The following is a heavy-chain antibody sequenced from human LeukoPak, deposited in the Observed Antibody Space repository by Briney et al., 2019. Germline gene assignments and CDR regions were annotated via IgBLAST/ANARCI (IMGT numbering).Heavy chain of an antibody. J-gene: IGHJ4*02. Sequence: SETLSLTCTASGGSISSNSYYWGWIRQPPGKGLEWIGSIYYSGSTYYNPSLKNRLTISVDTSKNQFSLKLSSVTAADTAVYYCARTRYYYGSRSYGAPYYFDYWGQGTLVTVSS. D-gene: IGHD3-10*01. V-gene: IGHV4-39*01. CDR1: GGSISSNSYY. CDR3: ARTRYYYGSRSYGAPYYFDY. CDR2: IYYSGST.